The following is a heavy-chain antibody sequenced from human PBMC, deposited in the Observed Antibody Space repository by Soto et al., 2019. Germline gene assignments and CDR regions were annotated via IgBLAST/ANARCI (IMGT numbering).Heavy chain of an antibody. Sequence: EVQLLESGGGLVQPGGSLRLSCAASGFTFSSYAMSWVRQAPGKGLEWVSAISGSGGSTYYADSVKGRFTISRDNSKNTLYLQMNSLRAEDTAVHYCARCITMVRGVIPNWFDPWGQGTLVTVSS. V-gene: IGHV3-23*01. J-gene: IGHJ5*02. D-gene: IGHD3-10*01. CDR1: GFTFSSYA. CDR2: ISGSGGST. CDR3: ARCITMVRGVIPNWFDP.